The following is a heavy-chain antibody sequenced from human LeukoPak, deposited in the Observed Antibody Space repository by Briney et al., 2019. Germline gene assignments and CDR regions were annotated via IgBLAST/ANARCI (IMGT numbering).Heavy chain of an antibody. CDR1: GGSIRSSYYY. Sequence: PSETLSLTCTVSGGSIRSSYYYWGWLRQPPGKGLEWIGSIYDSGSTYYNPSLKSRVTISVDTSKNQFSLKLSSVTAADTAVYYCASIDYYGSGSYYLRFDYWGQGTLVTVSS. V-gene: IGHV4-39*07. CDR2: IYDSGST. D-gene: IGHD3-10*01. J-gene: IGHJ4*02. CDR3: ASIDYYGSGSYYLRFDY.